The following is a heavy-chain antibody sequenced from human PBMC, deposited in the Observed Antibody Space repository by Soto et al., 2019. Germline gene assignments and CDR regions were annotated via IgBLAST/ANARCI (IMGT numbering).Heavy chain of an antibody. V-gene: IGHV3-30*18. J-gene: IGHJ4*02. CDR3: AKAALTTMDFDY. CDR1: GFTFSSYG. D-gene: IGHD5-12*01. Sequence: GGSLRLSCAASGFTFSSYGMHWVRQAPGKGLEWVAVISYDGSNKYYADSVKGRFTISRDNSKNTLYLQMNSLRAEDTAVYYCAKAALTTMDFDYWGQGTLVTVSS. CDR2: ISYDGSNK.